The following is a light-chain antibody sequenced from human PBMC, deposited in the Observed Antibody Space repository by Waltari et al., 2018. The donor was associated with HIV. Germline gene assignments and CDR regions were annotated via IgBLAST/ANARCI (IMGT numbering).Light chain of an antibody. Sequence: DIQMTQSPSSVSASVGDRVTITCRASQGIGTWLACYQQTLGQAPKLLIYSASYLQSGVPSRFSGSGSGTSVSLAISSLQPEDFATYYCQQVNSFPITFGQGTRLEIK. CDR3: QQVNSFPIT. CDR2: SAS. J-gene: IGKJ5*01. CDR1: QGIGTW. V-gene: IGKV1-12*01.